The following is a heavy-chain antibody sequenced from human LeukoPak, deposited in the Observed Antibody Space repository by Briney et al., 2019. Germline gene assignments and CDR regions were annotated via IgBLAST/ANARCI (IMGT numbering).Heavy chain of an antibody. CDR2: IYYTGPT. CDR3: GRQGTHDYGDFVDY. V-gene: IGHV4-59*08. CDR1: GGSMTSYY. Sequence: SETLSLTCTVSGGSMTSYYWSWIRQPPGKGLEWIGYIYYTGPTNYNPSLKNRVTISVGTSRNQFSLKVTSVTAADTAVYYCGRQGTHDYGDFVDYWGQGTQVTVSS. D-gene: IGHD4-17*01. J-gene: IGHJ4*02.